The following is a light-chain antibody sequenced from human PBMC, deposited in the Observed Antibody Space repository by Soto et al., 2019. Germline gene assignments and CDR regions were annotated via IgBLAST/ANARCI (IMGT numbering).Light chain of an antibody. CDR1: SSDIGAYDY. CDR2: EVT. Sequence: SVLAQPASLSGSPGQSITISCTGTSSDIGAYDYVSWFQQHPGKAPKLIIYEVTNRPSGASDRLSGSKSGNTASLTISGLQAEDEADYYCSSYTSSSTYVFGVGTKVTVL. J-gene: IGLJ1*01. CDR3: SSYTSSSTYV. V-gene: IGLV2-14*01.